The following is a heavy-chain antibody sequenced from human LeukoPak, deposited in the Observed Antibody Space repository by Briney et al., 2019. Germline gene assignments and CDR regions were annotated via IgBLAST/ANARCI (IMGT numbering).Heavy chain of an antibody. CDR3: ARGTCSSTSCYKGPGDY. J-gene: IGHJ4*02. CDR2: ISSSSSTI. CDR1: GFTFSSYS. D-gene: IGHD2-2*02. Sequence: GGSLRLSCAASGFTFSSYSMNWVRQAPGKGLEWVSYISSSSSTIYYADSVKGRFTISRDNAKNSLYLQMNSLRAEDTAVYYCARGTCSSTSCYKGPGDYWGQGTLVTVSS. V-gene: IGHV3-48*04.